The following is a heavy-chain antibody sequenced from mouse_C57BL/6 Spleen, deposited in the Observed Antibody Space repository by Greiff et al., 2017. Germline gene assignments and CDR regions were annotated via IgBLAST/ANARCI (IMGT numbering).Heavy chain of an antibody. CDR3: ARQGYYGGIFDY. CDR1: GFTFSSYG. V-gene: IGHV5-6*01. J-gene: IGHJ2*01. Sequence: VMLVESGGDLVKPGGSLKLSCAASGFTFSSYGMSWVRQTPDKRLEWVATISSGGSYTYYPDSVKGRFTISRDNAKNTLYLQMSSLKSEDTAMYYCARQGYYGGIFDYWGQGTTLTVSS. D-gene: IGHD1-1*01. CDR2: ISSGGSYT.